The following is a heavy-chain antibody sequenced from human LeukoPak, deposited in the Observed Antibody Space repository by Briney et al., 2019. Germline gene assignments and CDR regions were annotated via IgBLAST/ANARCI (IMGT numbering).Heavy chain of an antibody. V-gene: IGHV1-46*01. CDR3: ARDLGQAYYYFLDAYNDPLGF. J-gene: IGHJ4*02. CDR1: GYTFTSYY. CDR2: INPSGGNT. Sequence: ASVKVSCKASGYTFTSYYIHWVRQAPGQGPEWMGAINPSGGNTDYTQKFQGRVTMTRDTSTSTVYMELSSLRSEDTAVYYCARDLGQAYYYFLDAYNDPLGFWGQGTPVTVSS. D-gene: IGHD3-3*01.